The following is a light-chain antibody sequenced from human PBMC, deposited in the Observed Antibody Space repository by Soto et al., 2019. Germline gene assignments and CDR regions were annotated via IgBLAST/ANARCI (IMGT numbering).Light chain of an antibody. J-gene: IGLJ1*01. Sequence: QSVLTQPRSVSGSPGQSVTISCTGTSSDVGGYNYVSWYQQHPGKAPKLMIYDVSKRPSGVPDRFSGSKSGNTASLTISGLQAEDEADNYCCSYAGSYTFNVFGTGTKLTVL. CDR3: CSYAGSYTFNV. CDR2: DVS. V-gene: IGLV2-11*01. CDR1: SSDVGGYNY.